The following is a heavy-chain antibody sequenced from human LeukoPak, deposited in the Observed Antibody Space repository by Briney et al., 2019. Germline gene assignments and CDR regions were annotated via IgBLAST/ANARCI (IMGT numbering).Heavy chain of an antibody. CDR3: AKTYYYDAKTSYYYYGMDV. D-gene: IGHD3-22*01. V-gene: IGHV3-23*01. J-gene: IGHJ6*02. CDR1: GFTFSSYA. Sequence: AGGSLRLSCAASGFTFSSYAMSWVRQAPGKGLEWVSSISGSGDSTYYADSVKGRFTISRDNSKNTLYLQMNSLRAEDTALYYCAKTYYYDAKTSYYYYGMDVRGQGTTVTVSS. CDR2: ISGSGDST.